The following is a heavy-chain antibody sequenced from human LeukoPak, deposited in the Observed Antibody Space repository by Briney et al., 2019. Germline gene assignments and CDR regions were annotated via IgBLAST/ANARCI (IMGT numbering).Heavy chain of an antibody. V-gene: IGHV3-23*01. D-gene: IGHD2-2*01. J-gene: IGHJ4*02. Sequence: TGGSLRLSCEASGFTFSSYAMSWVRQAPGKGLEWVSGIIDSGDITYYANSVKGRFTISRDNSKNTLYLQMNSLKTEDTAVYYCTTDWIGYCSSTSCFSDYWGRGTLVTVSS. CDR2: IIDSGDIT. CDR3: TTDWIGYCSSTSCFSDY. CDR1: GFTFSSYA.